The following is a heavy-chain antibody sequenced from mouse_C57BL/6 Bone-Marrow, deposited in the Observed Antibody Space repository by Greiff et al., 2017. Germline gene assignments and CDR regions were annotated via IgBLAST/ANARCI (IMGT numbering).Heavy chain of an antibody. Sequence: VQVVESGAELVKPGASVKLSCKASGYIFTEYTIHWVKQRSGQGLEWIGWFYPGSGSIKYNERFTDKATLTADKSSNTVYMEISRLTSDDSAVYFCARHERYYDYEVYFDYWGQGTTPTVSS. D-gene: IGHD2-4*01. J-gene: IGHJ2*01. CDR1: GYIFTEYT. CDR3: ARHERYYDYEVYFDY. V-gene: IGHV1-62-2*01. CDR2: FYPGSGSI.